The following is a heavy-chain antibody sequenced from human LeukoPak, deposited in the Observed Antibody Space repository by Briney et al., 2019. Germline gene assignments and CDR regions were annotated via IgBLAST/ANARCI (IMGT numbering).Heavy chain of an antibody. D-gene: IGHD3-3*01. V-gene: IGHV4-39*01. J-gene: IGHJ4*02. CDR3: ARGPYYYFTRWVDY. CDR1: GGSISSSSYY. Sequence: KPSETLSLTCSVSGGSISSSSYYWGWIRQPPGKGLEWIGSIYYSGSTYYNPSLKSRVTISVDTSKKKFSLKLSSVTAADTAVYYCARGPYYYFTRWVDYWGQGTLVTVSS. CDR2: IYYSGST.